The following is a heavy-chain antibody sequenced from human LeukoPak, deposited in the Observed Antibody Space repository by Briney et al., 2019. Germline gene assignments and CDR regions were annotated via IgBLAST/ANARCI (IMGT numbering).Heavy chain of an antibody. CDR1: GGSISSYW. CDR2: VYTSGSI. J-gene: IGHJ6*04. CDR3: AGLYV. V-gene: IGHV4-4*07. Sequence: SETLSLTCSVSGGSISSYWWNWIRQPAGKGLEWTGRVYTSGSITYNPSLRSRVTMSVDTSKNQLSLKLSSVTAADTAVYYCAGLYVWGKGTTVTISS.